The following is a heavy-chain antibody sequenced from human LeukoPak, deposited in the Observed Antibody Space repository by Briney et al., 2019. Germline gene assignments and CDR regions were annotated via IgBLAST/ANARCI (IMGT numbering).Heavy chain of an antibody. Sequence: PGGSLRLSCAASGFTFSSYAMSWVRQAPGKGLEWVSAISGSGGSTYYADSVKGRFTISRDNSKNTLYLQMNSLGAEDTAVYYCAKEGPDILTGYYRPEYYFDYWGQGTLVTVSS. D-gene: IGHD3-9*01. CDR2: ISGSGGST. V-gene: IGHV3-23*01. CDR3: AKEGPDILTGYYRPEYYFDY. CDR1: GFTFSSYA. J-gene: IGHJ4*02.